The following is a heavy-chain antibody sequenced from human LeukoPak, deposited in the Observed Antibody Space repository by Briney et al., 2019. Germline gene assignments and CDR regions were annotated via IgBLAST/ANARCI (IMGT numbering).Heavy chain of an antibody. D-gene: IGHD2-2*01. CDR1: GYTFTGYY. J-gene: IGHJ3*02. V-gene: IGHV1-2*02. CDR2: INPNSGGT. Sequence: ASVKVSCKASGYTFTGYYMHWVRQAPGQGLEWMGWINPNSGGTNYAQKFQGRVTMTRDTSISTAYMELSRLRSDDTAVYYCARRLYCSSTSCYHAFDIWGQGTMVTVSS. CDR3: ARRLYCSSTSCYHAFDI.